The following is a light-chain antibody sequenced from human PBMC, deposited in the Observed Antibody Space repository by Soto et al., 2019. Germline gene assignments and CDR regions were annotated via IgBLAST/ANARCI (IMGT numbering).Light chain of an antibody. CDR3: QQYNNWPWT. CDR2: DAS. Sequence: IVMTQSPATLSVSPCERVTLSCRASQSVRSNLAWYQQKPGQAPRLLIYDASNRATGIPARFSGSGSGTEFTLTISSLQSVDFAVYSCQQYNNWPWTFGQGTKVDIK. J-gene: IGKJ1*01. V-gene: IGKV3D-15*01. CDR1: QSVRSN.